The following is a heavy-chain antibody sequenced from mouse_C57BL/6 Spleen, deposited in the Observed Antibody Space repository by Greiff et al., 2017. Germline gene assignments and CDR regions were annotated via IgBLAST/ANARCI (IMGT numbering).Heavy chain of an antibody. CDR3: ASQAYYSLDC. D-gene: IGHD2-12*01. CDR2: IDPSDSET. Sequence: QVQLKQSGAELVRPGSSVKLSCKASGYTFTSYWMHWVKQRPIQGLEWIGNIDPSDSETHYNQKFKDKATLTVDKSSSTAYMQLSSLTSEDSAVYYCASQAYYSLDCWGQGTTLTVSS. CDR1: GYTFTSYW. J-gene: IGHJ2*01. V-gene: IGHV1-52*01.